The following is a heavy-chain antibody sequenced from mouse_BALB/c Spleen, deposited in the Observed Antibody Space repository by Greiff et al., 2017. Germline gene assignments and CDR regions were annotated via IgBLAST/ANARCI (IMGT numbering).Heavy chain of an antibody. D-gene: IGHD2-1*01. Sequence: QVQLQQSGAELMKPGASVKISCKATGYTFSSYWIEWVKQRPGHGLEWIGEILPGSGSTNYNEKFKGKATFTADTSSNTAYMQLSSLTSEDSAVYYCARGNNYGNYAWFAYWGQGTLVTVSA. V-gene: IGHV1-9*01. CDR3: ARGNNYGNYAWFAY. CDR2: ILPGSGST. CDR1: GYTFSSYW. J-gene: IGHJ3*01.